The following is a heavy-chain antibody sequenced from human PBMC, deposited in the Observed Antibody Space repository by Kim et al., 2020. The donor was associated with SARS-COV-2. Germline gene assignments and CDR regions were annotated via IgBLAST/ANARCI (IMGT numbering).Heavy chain of an antibody. D-gene: IGHD6-19*01. CDR3: ARGYSSGWSYYFDY. J-gene: IGHJ4*02. CDR1: GFTVSSNY. V-gene: IGHV3-66*01. CDR2: IYSGGSI. Sequence: GGSLRLSCAASGFTVSSNYMSWVRQAPGKGLEWVSVIYSGGSIYYADSVKGRFTISRDNSKNTLYLQMNSLRAEDTAVYYCARGYSSGWSYYFDYWGQGTLVTVSS.